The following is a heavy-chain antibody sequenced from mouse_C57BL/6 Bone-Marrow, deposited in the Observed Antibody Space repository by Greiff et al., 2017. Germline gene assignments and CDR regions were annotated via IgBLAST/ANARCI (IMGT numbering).Heavy chain of an antibody. CDR1: GYTFTSYW. CDR3: ARSGPRGRSFDY. V-gene: IGHV1-55*01. Sequence: QVQLQQPGAELVKPGASVKMSCKASGYTFTSYWITWVKQRPGQGLEWIGEIYPTSGRTNYNEKFKSKAILTVDTSSNTAYMQLSSLTSEDSAVFYCARSGPRGRSFDYWGQGTTLTGSS. D-gene: IGHD3-1*01. CDR2: IYPTSGRT. J-gene: IGHJ2*01.